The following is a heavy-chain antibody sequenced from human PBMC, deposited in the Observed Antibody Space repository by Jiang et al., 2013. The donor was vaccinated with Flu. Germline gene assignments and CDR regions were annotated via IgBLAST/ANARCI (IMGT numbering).Heavy chain of an antibody. CDR2: INPNSGGT. Sequence: GAEVKKPGASVKVSCKASGYTFTGYYLHWVRQAPGQGLEWMGWINPNSGGTNNVQKFQGRVIMTRDTSISTAYMELRRLRSDDTAVYYCAREARAARPGRINWFDPWGQGTLVTVSS. CDR1: GYTFTGYY. J-gene: IGHJ5*02. V-gene: IGHV1-2*02. D-gene: IGHD6-6*01. CDR3: AREARAARPGRINWFDP.